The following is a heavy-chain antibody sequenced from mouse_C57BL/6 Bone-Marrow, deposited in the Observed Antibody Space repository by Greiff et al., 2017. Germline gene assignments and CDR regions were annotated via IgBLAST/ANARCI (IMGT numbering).Heavy chain of an antibody. V-gene: IGHV14-2*01. CDR2: IDPEDGET. CDR1: GFNIKDYY. CDR3: ARGRLYDGYSDWYFDV. Sequence: VQLQQSGAELVKPGASVKLSCTASGFNIKDYYMHWVKQRTEQDLEWIGRIDPEDGETKYAPKFQGKATLTADKSSNTAYMQLSSLTSEDTAVSYCARGRLYDGYSDWYFDVWGTGTTVTVSS. J-gene: IGHJ1*03. D-gene: IGHD2-3*01.